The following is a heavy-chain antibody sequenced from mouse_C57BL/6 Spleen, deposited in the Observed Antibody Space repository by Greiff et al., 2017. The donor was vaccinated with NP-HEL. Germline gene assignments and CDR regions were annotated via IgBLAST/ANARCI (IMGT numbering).Heavy chain of an antibody. Sequence: EVKLMESGGGLVKPGGSLKLSCAASGFTFSDYGMHWVRQAPEKGLEWVAYISSGSSTIYYADTVKGRFTISRDNAKNTLFLQMTSLRSEDTAMYYCARPLGYAMDYWGQGTSVTVSS. CDR3: ARPLGYAMDY. CDR2: ISSGSSTI. CDR1: GFTFSDYG. V-gene: IGHV5-17*01. D-gene: IGHD4-1*01. J-gene: IGHJ4*01.